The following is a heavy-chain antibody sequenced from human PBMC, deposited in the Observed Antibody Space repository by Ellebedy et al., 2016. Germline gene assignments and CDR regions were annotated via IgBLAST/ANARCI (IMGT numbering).Heavy chain of an antibody. Sequence: GESLKISXAASGFTFSSYSMNWVRQAPGKGLEWVSSISSSSSYIYYADSVKGRFTISRDNAKNSLYLQMNSLRAEDTAVYYCARGQQPIPYYFDYWGQGTLVTVSS. CDR1: GFTFSSYS. V-gene: IGHV3-21*01. CDR2: ISSSSSYI. D-gene: IGHD6-13*01. CDR3: ARGQQPIPYYFDY. J-gene: IGHJ4*02.